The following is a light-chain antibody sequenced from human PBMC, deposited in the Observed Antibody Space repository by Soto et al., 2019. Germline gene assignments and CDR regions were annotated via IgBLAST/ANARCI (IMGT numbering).Light chain of an antibody. V-gene: IGKV3-15*01. J-gene: IGKJ1*01. CDR1: QRVISSY. CDR2: GAS. CDR3: QQDNNWPSWT. Sequence: VLTQSPRTLSFKPVESDPLLCGSAQRVISSYLAWYQKKPGQAPRLLISGASTRATGIPARFSGSGSGTEFTLTISSLQSEDFAVYYCQQDNNWPSWTFGQGTKV.